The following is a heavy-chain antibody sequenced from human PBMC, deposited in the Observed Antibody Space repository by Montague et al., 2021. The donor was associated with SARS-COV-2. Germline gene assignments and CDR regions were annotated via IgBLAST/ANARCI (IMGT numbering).Heavy chain of an antibody. V-gene: IGHV4-39*01. D-gene: IGHD3-3*01. CDR3: SRGDFGVVIIPYYYYYMDV. J-gene: IGHJ6*03. Sequence: SETLSLTCTVSGGSVSSSNYYWGWIRQPPGKGLEWIGSIHYSGSTYYKPSLKSRVTISLDTYKNQFSLKLKSVTAADTAVYYCSRGDFGVVIIPYYYYYMDVWGKGTTVTVSS. CDR2: IHYSGST. CDR1: GGSVSSSNYY.